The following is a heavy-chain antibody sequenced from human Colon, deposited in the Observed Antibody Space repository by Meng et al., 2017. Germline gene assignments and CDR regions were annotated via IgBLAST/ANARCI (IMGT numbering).Heavy chain of an antibody. D-gene: IGHD3-22*01. Sequence: GESLKISCAASGFIFSTYAMHWVRQAPGKGPEWVTVISSDGSQTYYADSVRGRFTISRDNSKNTLSLQMSSLRAEDTALYYCAREDYYGSHVLDAVDIWGQGTMVTVSS. J-gene: IGHJ3*02. CDR1: GFIFSTYA. V-gene: IGHV3-30*15. CDR2: ISSDGSQT. CDR3: AREDYYGSHVLDAVDI.